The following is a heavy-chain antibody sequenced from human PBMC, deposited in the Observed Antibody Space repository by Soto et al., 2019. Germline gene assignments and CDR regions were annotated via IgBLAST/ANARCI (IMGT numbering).Heavy chain of an antibody. Sequence: PSETLSLTCAVYGGSFSGYYWTWIRQPPGTGLEWIGEINHSGSTNYNPSLKSRVTISVDTSKNQFSLKLTSVTAADTAVYYCARVKAVAGTYYFDSWAQGNLVTISS. CDR3: ARVKAVAGTYYFDS. D-gene: IGHD6-19*01. J-gene: IGHJ4*02. CDR2: INHSGST. CDR1: GGSFSGYY. V-gene: IGHV4-34*01.